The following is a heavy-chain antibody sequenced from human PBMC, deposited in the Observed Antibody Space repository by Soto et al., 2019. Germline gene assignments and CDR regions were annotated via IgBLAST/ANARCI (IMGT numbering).Heavy chain of an antibody. V-gene: IGHV1-69*01. J-gene: IGHJ4*02. CDR1: GGTFGSYA. Sequence: QVQLVQSGAEVKKPGSSVKVSCKASGGTFGSYAFSWVRQAPGQGLEWMGGIIPVSGAAHYAQKFQGRVTITADESTWTAYMDLSRLSSQDTAVYYCAAALGWRSISCTLDYWGQGTRVIVSS. CDR3: AAALGWRSISCTLDY. D-gene: IGHD2-21*01. CDR2: IIPVSGAA.